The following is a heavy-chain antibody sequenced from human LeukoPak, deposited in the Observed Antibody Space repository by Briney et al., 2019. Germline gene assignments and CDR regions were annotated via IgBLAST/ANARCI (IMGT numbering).Heavy chain of an antibody. CDR1: VDTFNVYY. CDR3: ARLNRDDYKYYDQ. D-gene: IGHD5-24*01. Sequence: ASVKVSCKASVDTFNVYYMHWVRQAPGQGLEWMGWINLNSGGTKYPQKFQDRINMTRDTSIKTAYMELSWLKSDDTAVYYCARLNRDDYKYYDQWGQGTLVTVSS. V-gene: IGHV1-2*02. J-gene: IGHJ4*02. CDR2: INLNSGGT.